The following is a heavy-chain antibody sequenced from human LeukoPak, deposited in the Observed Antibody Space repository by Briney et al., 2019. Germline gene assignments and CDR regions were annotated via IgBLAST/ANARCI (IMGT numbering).Heavy chain of an antibody. CDR3: ASEPTVAKIGDY. CDR1: GFTFSSYG. J-gene: IGHJ4*02. V-gene: IGHV3-30*02. D-gene: IGHD4-23*01. Sequence: GGSLKLSCAASGFTFSSYGMHWVRQAPGEGLEWVAFIRYDGSNKYYADSVKGRFTISRDNSKNTLYLQMNSLRAEDTAVYYCASEPTVAKIGDYWGQGTLVTVSS. CDR2: IRYDGSNK.